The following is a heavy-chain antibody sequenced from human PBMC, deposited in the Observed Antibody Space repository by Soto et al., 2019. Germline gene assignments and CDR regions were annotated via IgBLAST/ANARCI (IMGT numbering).Heavy chain of an antibody. CDR3: ARHPRIQLWDYYFDY. CDR1: GGSISSSSYY. D-gene: IGHD5-18*01. J-gene: IGHJ4*02. Sequence: SETLSLTCTVSGGSISSSSYYWGWIRQPPGKGLEWIGSIYYSGSTYYNPSLKSRVTISVDTSKNQFSLKLSSVTAADTAVYYCARHPRIQLWDYYFDYWGQGTLVTVSS. CDR2: IYYSGST. V-gene: IGHV4-39*01.